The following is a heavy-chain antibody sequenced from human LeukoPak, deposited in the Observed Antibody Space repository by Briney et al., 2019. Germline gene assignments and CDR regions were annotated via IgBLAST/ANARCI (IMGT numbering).Heavy chain of an antibody. CDR2: INHSGST. Sequence: SETLSLTCAVYGGSFSGYYWSWIRQPPGKGLEWIGEINHSGSTYYNPSLKSRVTISVDTSKNQFSLKLSSVTAADTAVYYCARGGRVVYAISRSWFDPWGQGTLVTVSS. V-gene: IGHV4-34*01. CDR3: ARGGRVVYAISRSWFDP. D-gene: IGHD2-8*02. J-gene: IGHJ5*02. CDR1: GGSFSGYY.